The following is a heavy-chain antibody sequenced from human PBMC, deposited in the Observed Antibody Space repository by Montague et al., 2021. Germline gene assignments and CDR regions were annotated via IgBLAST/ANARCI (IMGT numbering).Heavy chain of an antibody. CDR1: GGSISTYH. Sequence: SETLSLTCTVSGGSISTYHWIWLQQPPGKGLEWIGETHNNGNTNYNSNPSLKSRVTISVDKSNNQFSLKLSSVTAADTAVYYCARDREHTDGRFFDHWGQGTLVTVSS. V-gene: IGHV4-4*08. CDR2: THNNGNT. J-gene: IGHJ5*02. D-gene: IGHD3-16*01. CDR3: ARDREHTDGRFFDH.